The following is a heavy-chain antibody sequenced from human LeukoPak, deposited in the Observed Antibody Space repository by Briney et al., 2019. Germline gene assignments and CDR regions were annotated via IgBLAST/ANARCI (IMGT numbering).Heavy chain of an antibody. Sequence: GGSLRLSCAASGFTFSSYWMYWVRQVPRKGLVWVSRINSDETSISYADSVKGRFTISRDNAKNTVYLQMNSLRAEDTAVYYCARRRPGHGIDYWGQGTLVTVSS. V-gene: IGHV3-74*01. CDR1: GFTFSSYW. J-gene: IGHJ4*02. CDR2: INSDETSI. D-gene: IGHD1-14*01. CDR3: ARRRPGHGIDY.